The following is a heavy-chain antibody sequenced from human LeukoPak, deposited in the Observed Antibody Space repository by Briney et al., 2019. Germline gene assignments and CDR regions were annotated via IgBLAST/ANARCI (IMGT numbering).Heavy chain of an antibody. J-gene: IGHJ6*02. CDR3: ARAGYSYGQPYYGMDV. D-gene: IGHD5-18*01. V-gene: IGHV4-39*07. CDR2: IYYSGST. CDR1: GGSISGSSYY. Sequence: SETLSLTCTVSGGSISGSSYYWGWIRQPPGKGLEWIGSIYYSGSTYYNPSLKSRVTISVDTSKNQFSLKLSSVTAADTAVYYCARAGYSYGQPYYGMDVWGQGTTVTVSS.